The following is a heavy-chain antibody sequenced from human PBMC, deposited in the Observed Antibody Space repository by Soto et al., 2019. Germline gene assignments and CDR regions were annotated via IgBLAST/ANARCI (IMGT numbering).Heavy chain of an antibody. CDR1: GFTWGDYA. D-gene: IGHD2-15*01. Sequence: GGSLRLSCTVPGFTWGDYAMNWVRQGPGRGLEWVGLIRSKAYGGKAEYATSVKCRFTISSDDSKTIAYLQMNSLKTDDTAVFYCARSLLNGMDVWGQGTTVTVSS. CDR2: IRSKAYGGKA. J-gene: IGHJ6*02. V-gene: IGHV3-49*04. CDR3: ARSLLNGMDV.